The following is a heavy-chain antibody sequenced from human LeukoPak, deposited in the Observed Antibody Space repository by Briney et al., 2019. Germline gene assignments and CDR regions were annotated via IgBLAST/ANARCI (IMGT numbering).Heavy chain of an antibody. CDR1: GFTFSSYS. V-gene: IGHV3-23*01. CDR2: ISGSGNT. Sequence: PGGSLRLSCAAAGFTFSSYSMSWVRQAPGKGLEWVSLISGSGNTFHADSVKGRFTVSRDNSKNTLYLQMNSLGAEDTAVYYCAKEPRLCGADCFSLLDDWGQGTLVSVSS. J-gene: IGHJ4*02. D-gene: IGHD2-21*02. CDR3: AKEPRLCGADCFSLLDD.